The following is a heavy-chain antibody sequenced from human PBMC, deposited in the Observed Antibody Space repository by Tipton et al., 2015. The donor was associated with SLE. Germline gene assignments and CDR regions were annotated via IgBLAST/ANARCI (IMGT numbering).Heavy chain of an antibody. V-gene: IGHV3-21*01. CDR3: ASGASPLYSSGWLFDY. CDR2: ISSSSSYI. CDR1: GFTFSSYS. D-gene: IGHD6-19*01. Sequence: SLRLSCAASGFTFSSYSMNWVRQAPGKGLEWVSSISSSSSYIYYADSVKGRFTISRDNAKNSLYLQMNSLRAEDTAVYYCASGASPLYSSGWLFDYWGQGTLVTVSS. J-gene: IGHJ4*02.